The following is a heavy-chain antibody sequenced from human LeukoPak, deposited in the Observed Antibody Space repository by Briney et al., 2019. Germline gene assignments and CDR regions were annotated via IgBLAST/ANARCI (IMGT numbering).Heavy chain of an antibody. Sequence: GGSLRLSCAASGFTFSSYSMNWVRQAPGKGLEWGSYISDSSSTIYYADSVEGRFTISRDNAKNSLYLQMNSLRAEDTAVYYCARLGYGSSSGSFDYRGQGTLVTVSS. CDR2: ISDSSSTI. CDR3: ARLGYGSSSGSFDY. J-gene: IGHJ4*02. V-gene: IGHV3-48*04. D-gene: IGHD6-6*01. CDR1: GFTFSSYS.